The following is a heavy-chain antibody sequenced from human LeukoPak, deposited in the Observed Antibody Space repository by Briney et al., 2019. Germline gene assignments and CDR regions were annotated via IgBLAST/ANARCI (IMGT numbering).Heavy chain of an antibody. CDR2: ISGSGGST. CDR1: GFTFSSYA. J-gene: IGHJ4*02. V-gene: IGHV3-23*01. Sequence: GGSLRLSCAASGFTFSSYAMSWVRQAPGKGLEWVSAISGSGGSTYYADSVKGRFTISRDNSKNTLYLQMNSLRAEDTAVYYCAKDLAVVTAEYYFDYWGQGTLVTVSS. CDR3: AKDLAVVTAEYYFDY. D-gene: IGHD4-23*01.